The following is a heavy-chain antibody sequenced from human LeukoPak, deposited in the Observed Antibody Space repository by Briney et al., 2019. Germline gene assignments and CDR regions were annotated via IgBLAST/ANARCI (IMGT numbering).Heavy chain of an antibody. CDR3: ARVHRYNLYYFDY. V-gene: IGHV1-2*02. Sequence: GASVKVSCKASGYTFTGYYIHWVRQAPGQGLECMGWINPNSGGTNYAQKFQGRVTMTRDTSISTAYMELRSLRSDDTAVYYCARVHRYNLYYFDYWGQGTLVTVSS. CDR2: INPNSGGT. J-gene: IGHJ4*02. CDR1: GYTFTGYY. D-gene: IGHD5-24*01.